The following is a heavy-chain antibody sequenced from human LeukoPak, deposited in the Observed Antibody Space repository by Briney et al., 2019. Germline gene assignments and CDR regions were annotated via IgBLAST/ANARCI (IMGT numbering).Heavy chain of an antibody. J-gene: IGHJ5*02. Sequence: ASVKVSCKDSGDTFTSYDINWVRQATGQGLEWMGWMNPNSGNTGYAQKFQGRVTMTRNTSISTAYMELSSLRSEDTAVYYCARGPTTDSRFDPWGQGTLVTVSS. CDR3: ARGPTTDSRFDP. CDR1: GDTFTSYD. CDR2: MNPNSGNT. V-gene: IGHV1-8*01. D-gene: IGHD3-22*01.